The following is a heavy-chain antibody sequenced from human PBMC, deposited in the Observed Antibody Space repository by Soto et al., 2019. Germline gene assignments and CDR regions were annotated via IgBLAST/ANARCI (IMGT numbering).Heavy chain of an antibody. V-gene: IGHV1-69*13. D-gene: IGHD5-18*01. CDR3: ATSVADTAMVTGYYFDY. Sequence: AASVKVSCKASGGTFSSYAISWVRQAPGQGLEWMGGIIPIFGTANYAQKFQGRVTITADESTSTAYMELSSLRSEDTAVYYCATSVADTAMVTGYYFDYWGQGTLVTVSS. J-gene: IGHJ4*02. CDR2: IIPIFGTA. CDR1: GGTFSSYA.